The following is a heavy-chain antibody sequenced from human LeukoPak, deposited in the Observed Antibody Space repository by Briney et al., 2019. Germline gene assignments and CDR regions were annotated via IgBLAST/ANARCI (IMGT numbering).Heavy chain of an antibody. Sequence: GGSLRLSCAASGFTFSSYGMHWVRQAPGKGLKWVAVISYDGSNKYYADSVKGRFTISRDNSKNTLYLQMNSLRAEDTAVYYCAKDRARYFDWLLSLDYWGQGTLVTVCS. CDR3: AKDRARYFDWLLSLDY. D-gene: IGHD3-9*01. CDR1: GFTFSSYG. CDR2: ISYDGSNK. V-gene: IGHV3-30*18. J-gene: IGHJ4*02.